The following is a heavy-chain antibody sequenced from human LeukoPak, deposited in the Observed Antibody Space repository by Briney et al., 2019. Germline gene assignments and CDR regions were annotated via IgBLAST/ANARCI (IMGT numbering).Heavy chain of an antibody. D-gene: IGHD3-16*02. J-gene: IGHJ4*02. CDR3: ARDLRGLRLGELSVFDY. V-gene: IGHV3-21*01. CDR1: GFTFSSYS. Sequence: GGSLRLSCAASGFTFSSYSMNWVRQAPGKGLEWVSSISSSSSYIYYADSVKGRFTISRDNAKNSLYLQMNSLRAEDTAVYYCARDLRGLRLGELSVFDYWGQGTLVTVSS. CDR2: ISSSSSYI.